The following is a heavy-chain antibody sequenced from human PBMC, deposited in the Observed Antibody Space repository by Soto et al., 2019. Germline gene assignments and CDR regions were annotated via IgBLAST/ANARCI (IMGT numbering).Heavy chain of an antibody. Sequence: ASVKVSCKASGYTFTSYGISWVRQAPGQGLEWMGWISAYNGNTNYAQKLQGRVTMTTDTSTSTAYMELRSLRSDDTAVYYCARVDYHSSGYRTFPLDYWGQGTLVTVSS. V-gene: IGHV1-18*04. CDR3: ARVDYHSSGYRTFPLDY. D-gene: IGHD3-22*01. CDR1: GYTFTSYG. CDR2: ISAYNGNT. J-gene: IGHJ4*02.